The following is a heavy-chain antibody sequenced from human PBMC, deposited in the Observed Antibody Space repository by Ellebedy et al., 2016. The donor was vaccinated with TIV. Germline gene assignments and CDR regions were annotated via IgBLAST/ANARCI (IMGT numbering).Heavy chain of an antibody. CDR2: IYYSGTT. V-gene: IGHV4-31*11. J-gene: IGHJ3*02. CDR3: ARDFHDYGIDAFDI. CDR1: GDSIGSGGYY. D-gene: IGHD4-17*01. Sequence: SETLSFTCAVSGDSIGSGGYYWGWVRQHRGTGLEWFGHIYYSGTTYYNPSLKSRVMISVDTSNNQFSLNLSSVTAADTAVYYCARDFHDYGIDAFDIWGQGTMVTVSS.